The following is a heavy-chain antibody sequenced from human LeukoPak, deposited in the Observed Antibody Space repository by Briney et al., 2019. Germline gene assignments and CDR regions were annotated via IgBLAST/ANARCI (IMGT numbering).Heavy chain of an antibody. CDR2: IKNDGSIT. CDR3: ARVGAVAGTFDY. V-gene: IGHV3-74*01. J-gene: IGHJ4*02. CDR1: GFTFSYYW. Sequence: HPGGSLRPSCAASGFTFSYYWMHWVRQAPGKGLVWVSRIKNDGSITRYADSVKGRFTISRDNAKNTLYLQMTSLRADDTAVYYCARVGAVAGTFDYWGQGTLVTVSS. D-gene: IGHD6-19*01.